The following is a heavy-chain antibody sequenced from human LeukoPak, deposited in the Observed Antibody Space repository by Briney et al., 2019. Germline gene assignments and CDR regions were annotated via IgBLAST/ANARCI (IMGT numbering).Heavy chain of an antibody. J-gene: IGHJ6*03. CDR1: GLNFSKYA. Sequence: PGGSLRLSCAASGLNFSKYAMTWVRQAPGKGLEWVVGITGSGDNAYYADSVKGRFTISRANSKNTLYLQMNSLRAEDTAVYYCAKPLYSGSYHIYYYYYMDVWGKGTTVTVSS. D-gene: IGHD1-26*01. CDR2: ITGSGDNA. CDR3: AKPLYSGSYHIYYYYYMDV. V-gene: IGHV3-23*01.